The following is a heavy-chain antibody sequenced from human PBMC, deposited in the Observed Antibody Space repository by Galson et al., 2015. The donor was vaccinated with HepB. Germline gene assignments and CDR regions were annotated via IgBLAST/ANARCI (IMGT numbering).Heavy chain of an antibody. CDR1: GFTFGDYA. CDR3: TRDNQDPALRYFDWPDAFDI. V-gene: IGHV3-49*04. J-gene: IGHJ3*02. CDR2: IRSKAYGGTT. Sequence: SLRLSCAASGFTFGDYAMSWVRRAPGKGLEWVGFIRSKAYGGTTEYAASVKGRFTISRDDSKSIAYLQMNSLKTEDTAVYYCTRDNQDPALRYFDWPDAFDIWGQGTMVTVSS. D-gene: IGHD3-9*01.